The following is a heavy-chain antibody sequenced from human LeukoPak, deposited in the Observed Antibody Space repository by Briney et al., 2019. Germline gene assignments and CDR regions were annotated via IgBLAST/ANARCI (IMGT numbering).Heavy chain of an antibody. J-gene: IGHJ6*03. CDR2: IIPIFGTA. CDR1: GGTFSSYA. CDR3: ARTPNYGSGSWPGSRYYYYYMDV. V-gene: IGHV1-69*06. D-gene: IGHD3-10*01. Sequence: ASVKVSCKASGGTFSSYAISWVRQAPGQGLEWMGGIIPIFGTANYAQKFQGRVTITADKSTSTAYMELSSLRSEDTAVYYCARTPNYGSGSWPGSRYYYYYMDVWGKGTTVTISS.